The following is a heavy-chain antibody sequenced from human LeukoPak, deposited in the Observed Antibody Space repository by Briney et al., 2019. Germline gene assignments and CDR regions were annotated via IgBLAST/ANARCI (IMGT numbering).Heavy chain of an antibody. J-gene: IGHJ4*02. V-gene: IGHV3-23*01. D-gene: IGHD2-2*01. CDR2: ITGNGDST. CDR1: GDTFSSYA. Sequence: GGSLRLSCEASGDTFSSYAMNWVRQAPGKGLEWVSGITGNGDSTYYADSVQGRFTISRDNSENMLYLQLNSLRAEDTAVYYCVKGPSSNVWSYTDYWGQGTLVTVSS. CDR3: VKGPSSNVWSYTDY.